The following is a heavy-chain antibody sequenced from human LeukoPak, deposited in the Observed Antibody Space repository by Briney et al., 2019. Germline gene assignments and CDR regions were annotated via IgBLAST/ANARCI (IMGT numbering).Heavy chain of an antibody. V-gene: IGHV4-34*01. CDR3: ARGLRKGGYYYDSSGYYPYYFDY. J-gene: IGHJ4*02. CDR1: GGSFSGYY. D-gene: IGHD3-22*01. CDR2: INHSGST. Sequence: PSETLSLTCAVYGGSFSGYYWSWIRQPPGKGLEWIGEINHSGSTNYNPPLKSRVTISVDTSKNQFSLKLSSVTAADTAVYYCARGLRKGGYYYDSSGYYPYYFDYWGQGTLVTVSS.